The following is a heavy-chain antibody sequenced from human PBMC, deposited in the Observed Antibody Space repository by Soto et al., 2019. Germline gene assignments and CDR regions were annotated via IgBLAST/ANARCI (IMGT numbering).Heavy chain of an antibody. V-gene: IGHV1-69*12. CDR2: VIPVFGTP. D-gene: IGHD2-2*01. Sequence: QVQLVQSGAEVKKPGSSVKVSCKASGGTFTKYAISWVRQAPGQGLEWMGDVIPVFGTPHYAQKFQGRVTITADESTNTAYMEVSSLRSEDTAGYYCARGIENCVSTNWRKNWFDPWGQGTLVTVSS. CDR1: GGTFTKYA. CDR3: ARGIENCVSTNWRKNWFDP. J-gene: IGHJ5*02.